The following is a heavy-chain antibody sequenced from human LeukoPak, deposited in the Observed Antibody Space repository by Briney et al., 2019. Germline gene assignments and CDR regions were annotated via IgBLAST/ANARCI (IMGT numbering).Heavy chain of an antibody. J-gene: IGHJ4*02. CDR2: TNSDGSSR. CDR3: ARARWYSCDY. Sequence: GGSLRLSCAASGFTFSSYEMNWVRQAPGKGLEWVSSTNSDGSSRGYTDSVKGRFTVSRDNAKNTLYLQMNNLRAEDTAVYYCARARWYSCDYWGQGTLVTVSS. V-gene: IGHV3-74*01. CDR1: GFTFSSYE. D-gene: IGHD5-24*01.